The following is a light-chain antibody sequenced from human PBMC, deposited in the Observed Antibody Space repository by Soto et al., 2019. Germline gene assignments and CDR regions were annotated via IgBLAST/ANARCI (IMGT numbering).Light chain of an antibody. CDR2: AAS. Sequence: DIQMTQSPSSLSASVGDRVTITCRASQSISSYLNWYQQKPGKAPKLLIYAASSLQSGVPSRFSGSGSGTDFTLTITRLQPEDFATYYCQQSSSVPLTFGGGTKVDIK. CDR1: QSISSY. V-gene: IGKV1-39*01. J-gene: IGKJ4*01. CDR3: QQSSSVPLT.